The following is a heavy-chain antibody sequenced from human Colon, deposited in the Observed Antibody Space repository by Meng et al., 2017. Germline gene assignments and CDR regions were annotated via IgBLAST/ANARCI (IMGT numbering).Heavy chain of an antibody. CDR3: AKDKANYYPNWFHP. Sequence: EGQRWESGGGRVQPGGSLRRSWAASGFTLNNCAMNWVRQAPGQGLVWVSAIDGSGDRTYYADSVKGRFTISRDNSKNTVYLEMKRLGADDTAIYYCAKDKANYYPNWFHPWGQGTLVTVSS. CDR2: IDGSGDRT. J-gene: IGHJ5*02. D-gene: IGHD3-22*01. V-gene: IGHV3-23*01. CDR1: GFTLNNCA.